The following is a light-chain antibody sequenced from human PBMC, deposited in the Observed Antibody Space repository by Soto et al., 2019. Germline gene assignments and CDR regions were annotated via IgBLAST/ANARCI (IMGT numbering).Light chain of an antibody. Sequence: QSALTQPASVSGSPGQSITISCTGTSSDVGGYNLVSWYQQHPGKAPKLIIFDGSNRPTGVPTRFSGSKSGNTASLTISGLQAEDEADDYCCSSAGSSSSYVFGTGTKVTVL. V-gene: IGLV2-23*01. CDR2: DGS. J-gene: IGLJ1*01. CDR1: SSDVGGYNL. CDR3: CSSAGSSSSYV.